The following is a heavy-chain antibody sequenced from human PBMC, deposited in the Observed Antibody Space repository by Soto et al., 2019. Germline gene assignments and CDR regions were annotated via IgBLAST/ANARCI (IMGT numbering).Heavy chain of an antibody. V-gene: IGHV4-34*01. J-gene: IGHJ4*02. Sequence: PSETLSLTCAVYGGSFSGYYWSWIRQPPGKGLEWIGEINHSGSTNYNPSLKSRVTISVDTSKNQFSLKLSSVTAADTAVYYCARDPGGSGYYYVRPRGYFDYWGQGTLVTVSS. D-gene: IGHD3-22*01. CDR2: INHSGST. CDR1: GGSFSGYY. CDR3: ARDPGGSGYYYVRPRGYFDY.